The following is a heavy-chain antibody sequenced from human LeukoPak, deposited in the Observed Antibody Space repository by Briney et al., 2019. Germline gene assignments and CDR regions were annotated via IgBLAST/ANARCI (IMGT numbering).Heavy chain of an antibody. CDR1: GGSFSGYY. CDR3: ASGRYMSGSGDY. CDR2: INHSGST. Sequence: SETLSLTCAVYGGSFSGYYWSWIRQPPGKGLEWIGEINHSGSTNYNPSLKSRVTTSVDTSKNQFSLKLSSVTAADTAVYYCASGRYMSGSGDYWGQGTLVTVSS. D-gene: IGHD3-10*01. V-gene: IGHV4-34*01. J-gene: IGHJ4*02.